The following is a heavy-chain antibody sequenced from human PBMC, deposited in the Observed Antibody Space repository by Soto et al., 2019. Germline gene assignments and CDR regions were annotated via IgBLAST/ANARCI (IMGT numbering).Heavy chain of an antibody. CDR2: IWYDGNNK. CDR1: GFTFSNYG. D-gene: IGHD2-21*01. CDR3: ARGLHSLFDY. J-gene: IGHJ4*02. Sequence: PWWSLRLSCAASGFTFSNYGMHWFRQAPGKGLEWVAVIWYDGNNKYYADSVKGRFTISRDNSNNTLYVQMTSLRAEDTAVYYCARGLHSLFDYWGQGTLVTVSS. V-gene: IGHV3-33*01.